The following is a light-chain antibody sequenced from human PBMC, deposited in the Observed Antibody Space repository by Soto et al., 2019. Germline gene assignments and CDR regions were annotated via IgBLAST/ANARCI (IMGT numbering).Light chain of an antibody. CDR1: NSNIGTNP. Sequence: QSVLTQPPSASGTPGQRVTISCSGGNSNIGTNPVNWYQQLPGTSPKLLIYINNQRPSGVPDRFSGSKSGTSASLAISGLQSEDEADYYCAAWDDSLNGVVFGGGTKVTVL. CDR3: AAWDDSLNGVV. V-gene: IGLV1-44*01. J-gene: IGLJ2*01. CDR2: INN.